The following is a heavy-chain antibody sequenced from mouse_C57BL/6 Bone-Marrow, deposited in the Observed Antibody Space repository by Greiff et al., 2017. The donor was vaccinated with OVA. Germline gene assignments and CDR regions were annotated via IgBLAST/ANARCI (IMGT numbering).Heavy chain of an antibody. CDR3: ARTDRWYCDV. Sequence: VQLKESGPELVKPGASVKISCKASGYSFTDYNLHLLNHSIFTLLPWIGVINPDYGTTSYNQKFKGKATLTVDQSSSTAYMQLNSLTSEDSAVYYCARTDRWYCDVWGTGTTVTVSS. V-gene: IGHV1-39*01. CDR2: INPDYGTT. J-gene: IGHJ1*03. D-gene: IGHD3-3*01. CDR1: GYSFTDYN.